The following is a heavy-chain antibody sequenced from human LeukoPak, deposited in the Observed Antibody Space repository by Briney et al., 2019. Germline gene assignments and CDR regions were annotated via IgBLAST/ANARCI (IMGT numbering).Heavy chain of an antibody. CDR3: AKDAYCTNGVCYAGESYYFDY. V-gene: IGHV3-23*01. CDR2: ISGSGGST. J-gene: IGHJ4*02. CDR1: GFTFSSYA. Sequence: GGSLRLSCAASGFTFSSYAMSWVRQAPGKGLEWVSAISGSGGSTYYADSVKGRFTISRDNSKNTLYLQMNCLRAEDTAVYYCAKDAYCTNGVCYAGESYYFDYWGQGTLVTVSS. D-gene: IGHD2-8*01.